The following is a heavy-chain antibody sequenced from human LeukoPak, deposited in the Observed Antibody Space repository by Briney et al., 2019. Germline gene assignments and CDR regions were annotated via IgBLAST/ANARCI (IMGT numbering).Heavy chain of an antibody. Sequence: ASVKVSCTASGYTFTGYYMHWVRQAPGQGLEWMGRINPNSGGTNYAQKFQGRVTMTRDTSISTAYMELSRLRSDDTAVYYCARGAYPGYCSGGSCYYPYYFDYWGQGTLVTVSS. V-gene: IGHV1-2*06. CDR3: ARGAYPGYCSGGSCYYPYYFDY. CDR1: GYTFTGYY. J-gene: IGHJ4*02. CDR2: INPNSGGT. D-gene: IGHD2-15*01.